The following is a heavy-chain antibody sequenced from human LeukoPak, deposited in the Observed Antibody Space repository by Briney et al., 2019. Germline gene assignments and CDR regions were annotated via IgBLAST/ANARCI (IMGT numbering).Heavy chain of an antibody. CDR1: GGSISSYY. CDR3: ARVTGYVIEDYFDY. Sequence: SETLSLTCTVSGGSISSYYWSWIRQPPGKGLEWIGYIYYTGSTNYNPSLKSQVTISVDTPKNQFSLKLRSVTAADTAVYYCARVTGYVIEDYFDYWGQGTLVTVSS. V-gene: IGHV4-59*01. D-gene: IGHD3-22*01. CDR2: IYYTGST. J-gene: IGHJ4*02.